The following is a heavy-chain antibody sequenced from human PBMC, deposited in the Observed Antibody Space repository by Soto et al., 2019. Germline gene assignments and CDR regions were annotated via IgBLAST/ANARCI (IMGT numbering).Heavy chain of an antibody. CDR1: GFTFSSYA. D-gene: IGHD1-26*01. CDR2: ISGSGGST. J-gene: IGHJ5*02. V-gene: IGHV3-23*01. CDR3: AKKSGSYYGWFDP. Sequence: EVQLLESGGGLVQPGGSLRLSCAASGFTFSSYAMSWVRQAPGKGLEWVSAISGSGGSTYYADSVKGRFTISRDNSKNTRYLQMNSLRAEDTAVYYWAKKSGSYYGWFDPWGQGTLVTVSS.